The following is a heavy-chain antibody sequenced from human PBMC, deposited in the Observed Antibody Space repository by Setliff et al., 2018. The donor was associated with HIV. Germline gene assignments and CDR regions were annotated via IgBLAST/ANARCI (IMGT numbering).Heavy chain of an antibody. CDR3: ARQQHSSDLKIWNY. CDR1: GASISNYW. J-gene: IGHJ4*02. D-gene: IGHD6-19*01. CDR2: IYYSGST. Sequence: SETLSLTCTVSGASISNYWWTWMRQPPGKGLEWVGSIYYSGSTYYSPSLKSRVTISVDTSKNQFSLTLTSVTAADTAVYYCARQQHSSDLKIWNYWGQGTLVTVSS. V-gene: IGHV4-59*08.